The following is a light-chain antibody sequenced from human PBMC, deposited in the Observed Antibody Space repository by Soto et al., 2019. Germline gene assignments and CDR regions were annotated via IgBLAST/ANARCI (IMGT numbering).Light chain of an antibody. J-gene: IGKJ2*01. V-gene: IGKV3-20*01. CDR2: DVS. CDR1: QSVSSTY. Sequence: EIVLTQSPGTLSLSPGERATLSCRASQSVSSTYLAWYQQRPGQAPRLLIYDVSTRATGIPDRFSGSGSGTDFTLTISRLEPEDFAVYSCQQYGSSPYTFGQGTNLEIK. CDR3: QQYGSSPYT.